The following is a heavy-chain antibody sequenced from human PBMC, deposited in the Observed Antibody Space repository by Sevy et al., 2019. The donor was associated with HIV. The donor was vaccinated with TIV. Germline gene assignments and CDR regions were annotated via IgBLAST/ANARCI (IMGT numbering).Heavy chain of an antibody. CDR1: GFSLTTSD. V-gene: IGHV3-30*02. D-gene: IGHD2-8*01. CDR3: ARGRKTTEEWLEELDYYYGLDV. CDR2: VRNDGSNK. Sequence: GGSLRLSCAASGFSLTTSDMHWVRQAPGKGLEWVDYVRNDGSNKYYADSVRDRFTISRDSPKNTLYLQMNSLRDEDTAIYYCARGRKTTEEWLEELDYYYGLDVWGQGTTVTVSS. J-gene: IGHJ6*02.